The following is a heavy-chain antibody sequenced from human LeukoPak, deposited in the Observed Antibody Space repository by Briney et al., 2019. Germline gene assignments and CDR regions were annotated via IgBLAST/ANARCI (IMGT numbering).Heavy chain of an antibody. Sequence: SQTLSLTCTVSGGSISSGGYYWRWIRQHPGKGLEWIGYIYYSGSTYYNPSLKSRVTISVDTSKNQFSLKLSSVTAADTAVYYCARAGPGYCSGGSCYWFDPWGQGTLVTVSS. CDR3: ARAGPGYCSGGSCYWFDP. CDR1: GGSISSGGYY. V-gene: IGHV4-31*03. D-gene: IGHD2-15*01. CDR2: IYYSGST. J-gene: IGHJ5*02.